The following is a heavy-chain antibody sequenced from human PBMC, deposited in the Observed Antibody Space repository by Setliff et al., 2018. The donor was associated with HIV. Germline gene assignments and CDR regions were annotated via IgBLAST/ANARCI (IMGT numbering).Heavy chain of an antibody. V-gene: IGHV4-34*01. CDR3: ARRGGYTYYYDSSGYHRGPNDAFDI. J-gene: IGHJ3*02. D-gene: IGHD3-22*01. CDR2: INHSGST. CDR1: GGSFSGYY. Sequence: SETLSLTCAVYGGSFSGYYWSWIRQPPGKGLEWIGEINHSGSTNYNPSLKSRVTISVDTSKNQFSLKLSSVTAADTAVYYCARRGGYTYYYDSSGYHRGPNDAFDIWGKGTMVTVSS.